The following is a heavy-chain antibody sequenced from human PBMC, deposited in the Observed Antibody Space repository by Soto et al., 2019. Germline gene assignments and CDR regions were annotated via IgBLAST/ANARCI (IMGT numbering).Heavy chain of an antibody. CDR3: ALDRVMRGNAYSYGMDV. J-gene: IGHJ6*02. V-gene: IGHV1-69*12. D-gene: IGHD2-21*01. CDR1: GGTFSSFA. Sequence: QVLLVQSGAEVKKPGSSVRVSCKTSGGTFSSFAISWVRLAPGQGLEWMGVIVPMFAASTYAQKFQGRVSITADESTRTAYMELSRLRSDDTAVYYCALDRVMRGNAYSYGMDVWGHGPTVTVSS. CDR2: IVPMFAAS.